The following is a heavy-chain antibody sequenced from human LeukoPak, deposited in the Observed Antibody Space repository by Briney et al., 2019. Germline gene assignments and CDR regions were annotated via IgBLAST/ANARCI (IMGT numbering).Heavy chain of an antibody. CDR2: IYYTGTT. J-gene: IGHJ4*02. V-gene: IGHV4-39*07. Sequence: SETLSLTCTASGGSISSSSYYWGWIRQPPGKGLEWIGSIYYTGTTYYNPSLKSRVTISTDTSKNQFSLKLNSVTAADTAVYYCARGNVNYFDYWGQATLVTVSS. CDR1: GGSISSSSYY. CDR3: ARGNVNYFDY.